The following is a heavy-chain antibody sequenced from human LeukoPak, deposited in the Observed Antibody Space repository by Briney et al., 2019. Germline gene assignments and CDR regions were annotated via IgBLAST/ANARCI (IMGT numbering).Heavy chain of an antibody. CDR2: IYYSGST. D-gene: IGHD3-3*01. V-gene: IGHV4-59*01. Sequence: SETLSLTCTVSGGSISSYYWSWIRQPPGKGLEWIGYIYYSGSTNYNPSLKSRVTISVDTSKNQFSLKLSSVTAADTAVYYCASLFNHRFDPWGQGTLVTVSS. J-gene: IGHJ5*02. CDR1: GGSISSYY. CDR3: ASLFNHRFDP.